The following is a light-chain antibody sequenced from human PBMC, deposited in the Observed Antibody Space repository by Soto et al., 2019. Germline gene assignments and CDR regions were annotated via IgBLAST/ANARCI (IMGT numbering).Light chain of an antibody. CDR2: EVS. V-gene: IGLV2-8*01. J-gene: IGLJ2*01. Sequence: QSALTQPPSASGSPGQSVTISCTGTSSDVGIYNYVSWYQQHPGKATKLLIYEVSKRPSGVPDRFSGSKSGNTASLTVSGLQAADEADYYCTSYAGSNKLVFGGGTKLTVL. CDR3: TSYAGSNKLV. CDR1: SSDVGIYNY.